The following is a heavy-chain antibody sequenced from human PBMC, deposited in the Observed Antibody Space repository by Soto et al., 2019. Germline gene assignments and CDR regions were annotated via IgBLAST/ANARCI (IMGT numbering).Heavy chain of an antibody. CDR3: ARDSIEVEPAY. CDR1: GFTFSSYA. Sequence: QVQLAESAGGVVQPGRSLRLSCAASGFTFSSYAMHWVRQAPGKGLEWVAVISYDGSNKYYADSVKGRFTISRDNSKNTLYLQMNSLRAEDTAVYYCARDSIEVEPAYWGQGTLVTVSS. D-gene: IGHD6-6*01. CDR2: ISYDGSNK. V-gene: IGHV3-30-3*01. J-gene: IGHJ4*02.